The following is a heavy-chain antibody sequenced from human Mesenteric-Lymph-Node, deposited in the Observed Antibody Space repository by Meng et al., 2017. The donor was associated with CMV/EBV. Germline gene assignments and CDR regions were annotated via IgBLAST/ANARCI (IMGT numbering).Heavy chain of an antibody. CDR1: GGSFSGYY. V-gene: IGHV4-34*01. CDR3: ARDIVVVPAAMKADAFDI. CDR2: INHSGST. D-gene: IGHD2-2*01. Sequence: SETLSLTCAVYGGSFSGYYWSWIRQPPGKGLEWIGEINHSGSTNYNPSLKSRVTISVDTSKNQFSLKLNSVTAADTAVYYCARDIVVVPAAMKADAFDIWGQGTMVTVSS. J-gene: IGHJ3*02.